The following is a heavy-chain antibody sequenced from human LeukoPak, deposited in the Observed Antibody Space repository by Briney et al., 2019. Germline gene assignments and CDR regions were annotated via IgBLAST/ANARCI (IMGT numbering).Heavy chain of an antibody. J-gene: IGHJ3*02. CDR1: GFTFDDYG. D-gene: IGHD3-10*01. CDR3: ARDPGRGFDM. CDR2: MKEDGREK. Sequence: GGSLRLSCAASGFTFDDYGMTWVRQAPGKGLEWVANMKEDGREKNYVDSVKGRFTISRDNAKNSLYLQMNSLRAEDTAVYYCARDPGRGFDMWGQGTMVTVSS. V-gene: IGHV3-7*01.